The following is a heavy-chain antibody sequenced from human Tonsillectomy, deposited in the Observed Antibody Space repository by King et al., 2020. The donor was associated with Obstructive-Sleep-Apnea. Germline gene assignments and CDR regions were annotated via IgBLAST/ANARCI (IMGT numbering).Heavy chain of an antibody. CDR3: ARPVREGYGDLCAFHI. CDR1: GGSICSSSYS. J-gene: IGHJ3*02. D-gene: IGHD4-17*01. CDR2: IYYSVST. Sequence: QLQESGPGLVKPSETLSLICTVSGGSICSSSYSWGGIRQPPGKGLEWSGSIYYSVSTYYKPSLKSRVTISVDTSKNQFSLKLSSATAADTAVYYCARPVREGYGDLCAFHIWGQGTMVTVSS. V-gene: IGHV4-39*07.